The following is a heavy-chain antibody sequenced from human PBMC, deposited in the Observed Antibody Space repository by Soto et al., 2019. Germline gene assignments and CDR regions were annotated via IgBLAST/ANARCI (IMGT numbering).Heavy chain of an antibody. V-gene: IGHV3-23*01. D-gene: IGHD6-13*01. Sequence: GGSLRLSCAASAFSFSTYAMSWVRQAPGKGLEWVSSISGSGGSTYYADSVKGRFTISRDNSKNTLYLQMNSLRAEDTAIYYCAKEDVAAAGPIDNWGQGTLVTVSS. CDR1: AFSFSTYA. J-gene: IGHJ4*02. CDR3: AKEDVAAAGPIDN. CDR2: ISGSGGST.